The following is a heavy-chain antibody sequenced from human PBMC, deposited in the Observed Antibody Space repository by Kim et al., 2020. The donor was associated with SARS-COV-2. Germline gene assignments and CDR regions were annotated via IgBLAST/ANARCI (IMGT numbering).Heavy chain of an antibody. Sequence: CVSGRFTVSRDNSKNTHYLQTNSLRAEDTAIFYCAKDRQLGDVDINFDYWGQGVLVTVSS. CDR3: AKDRQLGDVDINFDY. J-gene: IGHJ4*02. V-gene: IGHV3-23*01. D-gene: IGHD6-6*01.